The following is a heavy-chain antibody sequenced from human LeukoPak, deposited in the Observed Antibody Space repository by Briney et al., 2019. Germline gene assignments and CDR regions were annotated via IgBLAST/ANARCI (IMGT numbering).Heavy chain of an antibody. CDR3: AREGEDTAMVDY. CDR2: IYTSGST. V-gene: IGHV4-4*07. Sequence: SETLSLTCTVSGGSISSYYWSWIRQPAGKGLEWIGRIYTSGSTNYNPSHKSRVTMSVHTSKNQVSLKLSSVTAADTAVYYCAREGEDTAMVDYWGQGTLVTVSS. CDR1: GGSISSYY. D-gene: IGHD5-18*01. J-gene: IGHJ4*02.